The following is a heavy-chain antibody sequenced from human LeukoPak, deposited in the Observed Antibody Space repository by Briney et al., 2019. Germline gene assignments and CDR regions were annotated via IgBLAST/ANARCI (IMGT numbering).Heavy chain of an antibody. CDR2: IYTSGST. CDR1: GGPISSYY. Sequence: SSETLSLTCTVSGGPISSYYWSWIRQPAGKGLEWIGRIYTSGSTNYNPSLKSRVTMSVDTSKNQFSLKLSSVTAADTAVYYCARDGEFLEWLLSSAYYFDYWGQGTLVTVSS. D-gene: IGHD3-3*01. J-gene: IGHJ4*02. V-gene: IGHV4-4*07. CDR3: ARDGEFLEWLLSSAYYFDY.